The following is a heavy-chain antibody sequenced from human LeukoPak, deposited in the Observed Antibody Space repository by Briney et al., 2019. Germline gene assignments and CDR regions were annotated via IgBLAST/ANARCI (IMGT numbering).Heavy chain of an antibody. J-gene: IGHJ6*02. D-gene: IGHD3-22*01. Sequence: SVKVSCKASGYTFTSYYMHWVRQAPGQGLEWVGGIIPIFGTANYAQKFQGRVTITADESTSTAYMELSSLRSEDTAVYYCARVPYYYDSSGYFSYYGMDVWGQGTTVTVSS. CDR3: ARVPYYYDSSGYFSYYGMDV. CDR1: GYTFTSYY. V-gene: IGHV1-69*13. CDR2: IIPIFGTA.